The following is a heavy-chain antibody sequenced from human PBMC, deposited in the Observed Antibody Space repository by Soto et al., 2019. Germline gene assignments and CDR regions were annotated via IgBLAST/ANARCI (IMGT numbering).Heavy chain of an antibody. V-gene: IGHV5-10-1*01. CDR2: IDLSESYT. J-gene: IGHJ4*02. Sequence: VVSKQIWCRVSGYSFASQWISRVRQVPGKGQEWMGRIDLSESYTTYNPSFQGHVTFSADKSITTAYLQWRSLEASDTAIYYCATQGLTTYYFGYWGQGTQVTVSS. CDR3: ATQGLTTYYFGY. CDR1: GYSFASQW.